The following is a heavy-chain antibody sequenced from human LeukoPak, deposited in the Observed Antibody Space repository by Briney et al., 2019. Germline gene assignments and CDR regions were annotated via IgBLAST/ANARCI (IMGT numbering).Heavy chain of an antibody. CDR3: ASGSRIFGVFIGNFDY. Sequence: GASVTVSCKASGYSFGDYYMHWVRQAPGQGLEWMGWINPNSGDTHYPQKFQGRVTMTRDTSISTANLELSRLRADDTAVYYCASGSRIFGVFIGNFDYWGQGTLVTVSS. J-gene: IGHJ4*02. CDR1: GYSFGDYY. CDR2: INPNSGDT. V-gene: IGHV1-2*02. D-gene: IGHD3-3*02.